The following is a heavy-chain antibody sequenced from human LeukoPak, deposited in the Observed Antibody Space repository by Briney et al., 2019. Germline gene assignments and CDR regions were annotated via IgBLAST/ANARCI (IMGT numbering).Heavy chain of an antibody. V-gene: IGHV1-46*01. CDR2: IHPCGGST. CDR3: ARAMLPGSGGIDY. CDR1: GYTFTSYY. J-gene: IGHJ4*02. Sequence: GASVKVSCKASGYTFTSYYMHWVRQAPGQGREGTGIIHPCGGSTSYAQKFQGRVTMTRDTSISTAYMERSSLRSDDTAVCYCARAMLPGSGGIDYWGQGTLVTVSS. D-gene: IGHD3-10*01.